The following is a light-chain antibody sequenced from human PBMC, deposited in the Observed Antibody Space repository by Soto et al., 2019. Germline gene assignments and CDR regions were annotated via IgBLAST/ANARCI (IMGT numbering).Light chain of an antibody. V-gene: IGKV1-5*01. J-gene: IGKJ1*01. CDR1: QSISSW. Sequence: DIQMTQSPSTLSACVGDRVTITCRASQSISSWLAWYQQKPGKAPKLLIYDASTLESGVPSRFSGSGSGTEFTLTISSLQPDDFAAYYCQQYNSYVWTFGQGTKVDIK. CDR2: DAS. CDR3: QQYNSYVWT.